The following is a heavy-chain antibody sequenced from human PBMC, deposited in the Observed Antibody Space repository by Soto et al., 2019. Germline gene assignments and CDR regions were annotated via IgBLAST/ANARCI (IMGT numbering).Heavy chain of an antibody. CDR2: INSDGSST. J-gene: IGHJ6*03. Sequence: HPGGSLRLSCAASGFTFSSYWMHWVRQAPGKGLVWVSRINSDGSSTSYADSVKGRFTISRDNAKNTLYLQMNSLRAEDTAVYYCARGDSLLRFLEWPIEDYYYYYMDVWGKGTTVTVSS. D-gene: IGHD3-3*01. CDR3: ARGDSLLRFLEWPIEDYYYYYMDV. V-gene: IGHV3-74*01. CDR1: GFTFSSYW.